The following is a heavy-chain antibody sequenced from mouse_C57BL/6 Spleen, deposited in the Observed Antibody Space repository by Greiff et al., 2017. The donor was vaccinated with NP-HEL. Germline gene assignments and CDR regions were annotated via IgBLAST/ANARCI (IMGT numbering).Heavy chain of an antibody. Sequence: EVHLVESGGDLVKPGGSLKLSCAASGFTFSSYGMSWVRQTPDKRLEWVATISSGGSYTYYPDSVKGRFTISRDNAKNTLYLQMSSLKSEDTAMYYCARDYYGSSSWFAYWGQGTLVTVSA. CDR2: ISSGGSYT. CDR1: GFTFSSYG. V-gene: IGHV5-6*01. CDR3: ARDYYGSSSWFAY. J-gene: IGHJ3*01. D-gene: IGHD1-1*01.